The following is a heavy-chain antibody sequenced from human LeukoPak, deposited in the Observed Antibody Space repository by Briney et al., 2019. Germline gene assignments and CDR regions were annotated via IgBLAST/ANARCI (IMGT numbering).Heavy chain of an antibody. D-gene: IGHD4-17*01. CDR2: NNHSGYT. Sequence: NPSETLSLTCGVSGASFDDYYWSWVRQTPEKGLECLGENNHSGYTNDSPSLKSRVTLSIDTSRKQFSLNLSNVTVADAGIYYCTRMTTGHDYWGQGTLVTVSS. J-gene: IGHJ4*02. CDR3: TRMTTGHDY. V-gene: IGHV4-34*01. CDR1: GASFDDYY.